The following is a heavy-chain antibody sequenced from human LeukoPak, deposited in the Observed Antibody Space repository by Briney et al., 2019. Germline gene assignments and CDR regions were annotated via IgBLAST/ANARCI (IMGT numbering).Heavy chain of an antibody. CDR1: GFTFDDYA. V-gene: IGHV3-43*02. Sequence: GGSLRLSCAASGFTFDDYAMHWVRQAPGKGLEWVSLISGDGGSTYYADSVKGRFTISRDNSKNSLYLQMNSLRAEDTALYYCARGYCSGGSCYSPYFDYWGQGTLVTVSS. CDR3: ARGYCSGGSCYSPYFDY. CDR2: ISGDGGST. J-gene: IGHJ4*02. D-gene: IGHD2-15*01.